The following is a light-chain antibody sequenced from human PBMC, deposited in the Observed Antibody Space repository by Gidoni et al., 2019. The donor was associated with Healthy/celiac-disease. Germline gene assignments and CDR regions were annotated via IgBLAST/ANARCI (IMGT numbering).Light chain of an antibody. CDR3: AAWDDSLSGHVV. Sequence: QSVLTQPPSASGTPRPRVTISCSGSSSNIGSNYVYCYQQLPGTAPKLLIYRNNQRPSGFPDRFSGSKSGTSASLAISGLRSEDEADYYCAAWDDSLSGHVVFGGGTKLTVL. J-gene: IGLJ2*01. V-gene: IGLV1-47*01. CDR2: RNN. CDR1: SSNIGSNY.